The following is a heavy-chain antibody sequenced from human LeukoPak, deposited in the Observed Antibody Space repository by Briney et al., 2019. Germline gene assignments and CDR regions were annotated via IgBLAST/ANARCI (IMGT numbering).Heavy chain of an antibody. V-gene: IGHV1-18*01. CDR3: ARVSGTNNYYYYYYMDV. CDR1: GYTFTSYG. CDR2: ISAYNGNT. Sequence: ASVKVSCKASGYTFTSYGISWVRQAPGQGLEWMGWISAYNGNTNYAQKLQGRVTMTTDTSTSTAYMELRSLRSDDTAVYYCARVSGTNNYYYYYYMDVWGKGTTVTVSS. J-gene: IGHJ6*03. D-gene: IGHD1-7*01.